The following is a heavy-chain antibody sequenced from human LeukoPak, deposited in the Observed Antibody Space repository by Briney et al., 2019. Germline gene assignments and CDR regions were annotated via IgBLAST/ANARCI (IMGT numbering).Heavy chain of an antibody. J-gene: IGHJ4*02. D-gene: IGHD3-22*01. V-gene: IGHV3-20*04. CDR3: AKANYHYYYDSSGYPDY. CDR1: GFTFDDYG. Sequence: GGSLRLSCAASGFTFDDYGMSWVRQAPGKGLEWVSGINWNGGSTGYADSVKGRFTISRDNAKNSLYLQMNSLRTEDTALYYCAKANYHYYYDSSGYPDYWGQGTLVTVSS. CDR2: INWNGGST.